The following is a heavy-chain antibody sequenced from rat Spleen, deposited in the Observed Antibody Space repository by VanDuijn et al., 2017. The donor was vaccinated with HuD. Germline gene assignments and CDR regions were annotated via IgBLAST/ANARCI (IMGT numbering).Heavy chain of an antibody. D-gene: IGHD1-1*01. CDR2: INYDGSGT. Sequence: EVQLVESDGGLVQPGRSLKLSCAASGFTFSDYYMAWVRQVPTKGLEWVATINYDGSGTYYRDSVKGRFTISRDNANSTLYLQMDSLRSEDTATYYCAKEWSWGQGVLVTVSS. CDR3: AKEWS. J-gene: IGHJ2*01. CDR1: GFTFSDYY. V-gene: IGHV5-29*01.